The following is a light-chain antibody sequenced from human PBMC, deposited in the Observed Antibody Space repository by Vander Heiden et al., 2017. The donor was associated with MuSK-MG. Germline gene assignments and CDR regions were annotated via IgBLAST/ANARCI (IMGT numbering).Light chain of an antibody. J-gene: IGKJ2*01. Sequence: EIVMTQSQATLSVSPGERATLACRASQSVSSNLAWYQQKPGQAPRLLIYGASTRATGIPARFSGSGSGTEFTLTISSLQSEDFAVYYCQQDNNWPRTVGQGTKMEIK. CDR1: QSVSSN. V-gene: IGKV3-15*01. CDR2: GAS. CDR3: QQDNNWPRT.